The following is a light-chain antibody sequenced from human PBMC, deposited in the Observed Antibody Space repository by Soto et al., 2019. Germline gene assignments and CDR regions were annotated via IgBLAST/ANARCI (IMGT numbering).Light chain of an antibody. CDR2: GAS. Sequence: EIVLTQSPGTLSLSPGERATLSCRASQSVSSSYLAWYQQKPGQAPRLLIYGASSRATGIPDRFSGSGSGTDFTLTISRREPEDCAVYYCQQYGSSAFTFGPGTKVDFK. CDR3: QQYGSSAFT. V-gene: IGKV3-20*01. CDR1: QSVSSSY. J-gene: IGKJ3*01.